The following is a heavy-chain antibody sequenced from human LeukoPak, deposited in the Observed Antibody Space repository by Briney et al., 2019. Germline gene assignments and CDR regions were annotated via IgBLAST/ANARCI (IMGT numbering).Heavy chain of an antibody. D-gene: IGHD2-2*01. V-gene: IGHV1-24*01. Sequence: DSVNVSCKVSGYSLTGLSKYWVRQAPGKGLEWMGGIDLDGGETVYAQKFEGRVTMTDDTSTDTVYMELSSLRSDDTAVYFCAMGDPYQLLEEWGQGTLVTVSS. CDR2: IDLDGGET. J-gene: IGHJ4*02. CDR1: GYSLTGLS. CDR3: AMGDPYQLLEE.